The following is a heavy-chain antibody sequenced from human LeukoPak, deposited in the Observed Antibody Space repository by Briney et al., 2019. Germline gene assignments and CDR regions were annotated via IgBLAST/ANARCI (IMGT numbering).Heavy chain of an antibody. CDR2: ISSNENNK. J-gene: IGHJ6*02. CDR1: GFTFSNYP. V-gene: IGHV3-30*04. CDR3: ARVPHGMDV. Sequence: GGSLRHSCATSGFTFSNYPMHWVRQAPGKGLEWVADISSNENNKDYADSVKGRFTVSRDNSKNTLYLQMNSLRVEDTAVYYCARVPHGMDVWGQGTTVTVSS.